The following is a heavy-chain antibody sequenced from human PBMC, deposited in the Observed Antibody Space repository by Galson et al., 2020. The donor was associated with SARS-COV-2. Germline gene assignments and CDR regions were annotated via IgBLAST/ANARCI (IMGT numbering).Heavy chain of an antibody. V-gene: IGHV3-23*01. CDR2: ISGSGGST. CDR3: AKSRAAAGPATEYYYYYYGMDV. J-gene: IGHJ6*02. CDR1: GFTFSSYA. D-gene: IGHD6-13*01. Sequence: GGSLRLSCAASGFTFSSYAMSWVRQAPGKGLEWVSAISGSGGSTYYADSVKGRFTISRDNSKNTLYLQMNSLRAEDTAVYYCAKSRAAAGPATEYYYYYYGMDVWGQGTTVTVSS.